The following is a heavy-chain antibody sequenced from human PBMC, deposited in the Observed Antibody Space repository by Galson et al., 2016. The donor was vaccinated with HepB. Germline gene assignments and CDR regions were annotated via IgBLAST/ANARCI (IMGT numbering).Heavy chain of an antibody. D-gene: IGHD3-22*01. J-gene: IGHJ4*02. Sequence: SLRLSCAASGFTYDTYALSWVRQAPGKGLEWVSSISRTGEYTYYADSVRGRFVISRDNSKNTLYLEVDSLRAEAAALYYCAKVAPPYDNSGYYYFDHWGQGTLVTVSS. V-gene: IGHV3-23*01. CDR1: GFTYDTYA. CDR3: AKVAPPYDNSGYYYFDH. CDR2: ISRTGEYT.